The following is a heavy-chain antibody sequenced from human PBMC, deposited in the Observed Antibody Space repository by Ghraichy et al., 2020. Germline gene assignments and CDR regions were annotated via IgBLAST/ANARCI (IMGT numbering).Heavy chain of an antibody. CDR1: GGSISSYY. CDR3: ARGEDEGWFDP. D-gene: IGHD1-26*01. CDR2: TYYSGST. J-gene: IGHJ5*02. V-gene: IGHV4-59*01. Sequence: SLTCTVSGGSISSYYWSWIRQPPGKGLEWIGYTYYSGSTNYNPSLKSRVTISVDTSKNQFSLKLSSVTAADTAVYYCARGEDEGWFDPWGQGTLVTVSS.